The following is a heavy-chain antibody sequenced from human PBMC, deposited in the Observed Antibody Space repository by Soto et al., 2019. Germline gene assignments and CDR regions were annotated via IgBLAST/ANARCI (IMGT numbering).Heavy chain of an antibody. D-gene: IGHD3-22*01. CDR1: GGTFGNYG. CDR2: ILPRLGLT. V-gene: IGHV1-69*01. Sequence: QVQLVQSGAEVKKPGSSVKVSCKASGGTFGNYGISWVRQAPGQGLEWMGGILPRLGLTKSAQRFQGRVTSTADESTNTAYRELSSLRSEYTAVFYCARDRYYDDSGLYYESADWGQGTLVTVSS. CDR3: ARDRYYDDSGLYYESAD. J-gene: IGHJ4*02.